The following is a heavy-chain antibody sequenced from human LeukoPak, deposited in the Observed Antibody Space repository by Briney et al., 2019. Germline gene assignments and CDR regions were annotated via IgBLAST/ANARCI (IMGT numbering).Heavy chain of an antibody. D-gene: IGHD4-11*01. CDR3: AKSSVSDYYYYYMDV. Sequence: PGGSLRLSCAASGFTFSSYGMHWVRQAPGKGLEWVAFIRYDGSNKYYADSVKGRFTISRDNSKNTLYLQMNSLRAEDTAVYYCAKSSVSDYYYYYMDVWGKGTTVTVSS. J-gene: IGHJ6*03. V-gene: IGHV3-30*02. CDR1: GFTFSSYG. CDR2: IRYDGSNK.